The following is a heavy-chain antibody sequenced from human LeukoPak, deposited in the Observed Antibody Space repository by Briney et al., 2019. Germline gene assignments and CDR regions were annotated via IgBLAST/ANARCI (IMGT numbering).Heavy chain of an antibody. J-gene: IGHJ5*02. CDR1: GFTFSNYA. CDR2: ISGSGGST. Sequence: GGSLRLSCAASGFTFSNYAMSWVRQAPGKGLEWVSAISGSGGSTYYADSVKGRFTISRDNSKNTLYLQMNSLRAEDTAVYYCAKGGGYCSGGSCYLNWFDPWGQGTLVTVSS. D-gene: IGHD2-15*01. V-gene: IGHV3-23*01. CDR3: AKGGGYCSGGSCYLNWFDP.